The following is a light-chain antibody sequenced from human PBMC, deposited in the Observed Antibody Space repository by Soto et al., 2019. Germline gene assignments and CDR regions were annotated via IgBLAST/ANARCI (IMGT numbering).Light chain of an antibody. CDR2: DAS. CDR1: QSISSW. J-gene: IGKJ1*01. V-gene: IGKV1-5*01. Sequence: IRMTEAPSSLSASTGDRVTITFRASQSISSWLAWYQQKPGKAPNLLIYDASSLESGVPSRFSGSGSGTEFTLTISSLQPDDFATYYCQQYQSSWTFGQGTKVDIK. CDR3: QQYQSSWT.